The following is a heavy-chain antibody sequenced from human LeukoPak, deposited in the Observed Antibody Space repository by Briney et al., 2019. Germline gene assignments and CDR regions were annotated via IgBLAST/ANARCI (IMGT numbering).Heavy chain of an antibody. CDR1: GYTLTELS. CDR2: FDPEDGET. V-gene: IGHV1-24*01. CDR3: ATGRYCSSTSCYARYNWFVP. D-gene: IGHD2-2*01. J-gene: IGHJ5*02. Sequence: ASVKVSCKVSGYTLTELSMHWVRQAPGKGLEWMGGFDPEDGETIYAQKFQGRVTMTEDTSTDTAYMELSSLRSEDTAVYYCATGRYCSSTSCYARYNWFVPWGQGTLVTVSS.